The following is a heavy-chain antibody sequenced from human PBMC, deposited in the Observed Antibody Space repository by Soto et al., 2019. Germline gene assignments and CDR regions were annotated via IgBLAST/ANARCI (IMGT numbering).Heavy chain of an antibody. CDR2: INTDGSIT. Sequence: EGQLVESGGGLVQPGGSLRLSCAASGFTFSTYWMHWVRQAPGKGLVWVSLINTDGSITNYADSVKGRFTISSDNAKNTVYLLMNSLRVEDTAVYYCARDLRGSPDYWGQGTLVTGSS. V-gene: IGHV3-74*01. D-gene: IGHD1-26*01. CDR1: GFTFSTYW. CDR3: ARDLRGSPDY. J-gene: IGHJ4*02.